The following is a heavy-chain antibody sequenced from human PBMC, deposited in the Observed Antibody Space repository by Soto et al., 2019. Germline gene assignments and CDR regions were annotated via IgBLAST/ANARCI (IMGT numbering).Heavy chain of an antibody. CDR3: ARVVKLGGNLRYWYFDL. J-gene: IGHJ2*01. CDR2: IYYSGST. D-gene: IGHD2-15*01. Sequence: QVQLQESGPGLVKPSETLSLTCTVSGGSISSYYWSWIRQPPGKGLEWIGYIYYSGSTNYNPSLKSRVTISVDTSKNQFSLKLSSVTAADTAVYYCARVVKLGGNLRYWYFDLWGRGTLVTVSS. V-gene: IGHV4-59*01. CDR1: GGSISSYY.